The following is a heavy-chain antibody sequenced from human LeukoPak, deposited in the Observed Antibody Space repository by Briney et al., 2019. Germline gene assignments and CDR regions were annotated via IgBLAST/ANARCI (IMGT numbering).Heavy chain of an antibody. Sequence: SVKVSCKASGYTFTGYYIHWVRQAPGQGLEWMGGIIPIFGTANYAQKFQGRVTITADESTSTAYMELSSLRSEDTAVYYCARDRGRDGYTFIDYWGQGTLVTVSS. CDR2: IIPIFGTA. J-gene: IGHJ4*02. CDR3: ARDRGRDGYTFIDY. V-gene: IGHV1-69*13. CDR1: GYTFTGYY. D-gene: IGHD5-24*01.